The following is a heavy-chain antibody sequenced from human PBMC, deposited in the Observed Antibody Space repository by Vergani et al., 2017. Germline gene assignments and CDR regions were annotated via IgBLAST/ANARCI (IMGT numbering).Heavy chain of an antibody. D-gene: IGHD3-9*01. Sequence: QVQLVQSGAEVKKPGASVKVSCKASGYTFTGYYMHWVRQAPGQGLEWMGWINPNSGGTNYAQKFQGRVTMTRDTSISTAYMGLSRLISDDTAVYYCARGSYDILTGSPYYYYGMDVWGQGTTVTVSS. CDR1: GYTFTGYY. J-gene: IGHJ6*02. CDR3: ARGSYDILTGSPYYYYGMDV. CDR2: INPNSGGT. V-gene: IGHV1-2*02.